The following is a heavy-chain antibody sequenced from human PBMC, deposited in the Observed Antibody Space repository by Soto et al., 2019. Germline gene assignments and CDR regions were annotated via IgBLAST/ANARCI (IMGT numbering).Heavy chain of an antibody. D-gene: IGHD3-16*01. CDR1: SVSITSSNW. J-gene: IGHJ4*02. V-gene: IGHV4-4*02. CDR2: ISHSGTV. CDR3: ARDYDGFDY. Sequence: KTSETLSLTCDVSSVSITSSNWWTWVRQPPGKGLEWLGKISHSGTVNYNATLRSRVTISVDKPKNQLSLKLMSVTAADTAVYYCARDYDGFDYWGPGSLVTVSS.